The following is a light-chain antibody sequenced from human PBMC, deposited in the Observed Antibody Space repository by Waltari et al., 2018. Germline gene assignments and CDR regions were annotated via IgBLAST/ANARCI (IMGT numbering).Light chain of an antibody. J-gene: IGKJ2*01. CDR1: QSFSNY. Sequence: DIQMTQSPSSLSASVGARVTITCRASQSFSNYLNWYQQKPGKAPKLLIYSASSLQSGVPSRFSGSGSGTHFTLTISSLQPEDFATYYCQQSYSSPYTFGQGTKLEIK. V-gene: IGKV1-39*01. CDR3: QQSYSSPYT. CDR2: SAS.